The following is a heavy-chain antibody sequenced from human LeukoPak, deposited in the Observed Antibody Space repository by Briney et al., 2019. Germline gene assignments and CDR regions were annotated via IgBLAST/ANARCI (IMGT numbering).Heavy chain of an antibody. J-gene: IGHJ4*02. V-gene: IGHV3-23*01. D-gene: IGHD5-12*01. CDR1: GFTFSIYA. CDR2: IINSGGAT. CDR3: ARRGLSGFYCFDS. Sequence: GGSLRLSCAASGFTFSIYAMSWVRQAPAKGLEWVSSIINSGGATFYADSVKGRLTISRDNSKNTLYLQMNSLGAEDTAIYYCARRGLSGFYCFDSWGQGTLVTVSS.